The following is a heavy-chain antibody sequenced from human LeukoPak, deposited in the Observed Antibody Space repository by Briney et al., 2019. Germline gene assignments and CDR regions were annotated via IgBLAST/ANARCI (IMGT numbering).Heavy chain of an antibody. D-gene: IGHD6-13*01. CDR2: ISGSGGST. V-gene: IGHV3-23*01. Sequence: LGGSLRLSCAASGFTFSSYAMSWVRQAPGKGLEWVSAISGSGGSTYYADSVKGRFTLSRDNSKNTLYLQMNTLRAEDTAVYYCARDRKQLVESGAFDVWGQGTMVTVSS. CDR3: ARDRKQLVESGAFDV. CDR1: GFTFSSYA. J-gene: IGHJ3*01.